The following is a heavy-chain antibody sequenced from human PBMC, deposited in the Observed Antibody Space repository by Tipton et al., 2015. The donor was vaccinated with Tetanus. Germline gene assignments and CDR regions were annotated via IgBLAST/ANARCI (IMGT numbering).Heavy chain of an antibody. V-gene: IGHV1-2*07. D-gene: IGHD1-7*01. J-gene: IGHJ4*02. Sequence: QSGPEVKKAGASVKVSCKASGYTFTDYYMHWVRQAPGQGLEWMGWFDPNSGGTNYAHKFRGRVSMTSDTSINTAYLELSSLTSDDTAVYFCARGHSPLYNWNFGYFDFWGQGTLVTVSS. CDR1: GYTFTDYY. CDR2: FDPNSGGT. CDR3: ARGHSPLYNWNFGYFDF.